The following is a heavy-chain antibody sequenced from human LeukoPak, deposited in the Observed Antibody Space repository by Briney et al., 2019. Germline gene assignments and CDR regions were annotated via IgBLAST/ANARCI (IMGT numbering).Heavy chain of an antibody. CDR3: ATNIVGAAGDAFDI. CDR2: IYYSGST. D-gene: IGHD1-26*01. V-gene: IGHV4-59*01. CDR1: SGSISSYY. J-gene: IGHJ3*02. Sequence: SETLSLTCTVSSGSISSYYWSWIRQPPGKGLEWIGHIYYSGSTNYNPSLKSRVTLSVDTSKNQFSLKLSSVTAADTAVYYCATNIVGAAGDAFDIWGQGTMVTVSS.